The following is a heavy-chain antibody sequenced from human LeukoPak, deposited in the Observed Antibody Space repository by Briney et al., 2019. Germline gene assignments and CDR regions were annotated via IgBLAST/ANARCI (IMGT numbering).Heavy chain of an antibody. CDR1: GFTFSDSA. CDR2: ISFSGANT. Sequence: GGSLRLSCAASGFTFSDSAMTWVRQAPGKGLDWVSLISFSGANTYYADSVKGRFTISRDNSKDTLFLQMNSLRAEDTAVYYCATAGNYRFDYWGQGTLVTVSS. J-gene: IGHJ4*02. D-gene: IGHD1-7*01. CDR3: ATAGNYRFDY. V-gene: IGHV3-23*01.